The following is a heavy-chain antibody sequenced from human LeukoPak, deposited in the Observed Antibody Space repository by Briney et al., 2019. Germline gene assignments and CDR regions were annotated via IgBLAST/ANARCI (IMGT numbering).Heavy chain of an antibody. V-gene: IGHV1-69*02. Sequence: GASVKVSCKASGGTFSSYTISWVRQAPGQGLEWMGRIIPILGIANYAQKFQGRVTITADKSTSTAYMELSSLRSEDTAVYYCASSSWHYDSSDYSTPYFDYWGQGTLVTVSS. CDR2: IIPILGIA. D-gene: IGHD3-22*01. CDR1: GGTFSSYT. CDR3: ASSSWHYDSSDYSTPYFDY. J-gene: IGHJ4*02.